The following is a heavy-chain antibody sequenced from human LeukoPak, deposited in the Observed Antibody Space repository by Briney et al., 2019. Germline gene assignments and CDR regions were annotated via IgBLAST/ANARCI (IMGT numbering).Heavy chain of an antibody. CDR3: ARGGLTIAEATASWYLDY. CDR1: GFTFNTYG. D-gene: IGHD1-26*01. V-gene: IGHV3-33*01. J-gene: IGHJ4*02. Sequence: GGSLRLSCAASGFTFNTYGMHWVRQAQGKELEWVALIWYDGSNENYADSVKGRFTISRDNSRNTLYLQMNSLRGEDTAVYYCARGGLTIAEATASWYLDYWGQGTLVTVSS. CDR2: IWYDGSNE.